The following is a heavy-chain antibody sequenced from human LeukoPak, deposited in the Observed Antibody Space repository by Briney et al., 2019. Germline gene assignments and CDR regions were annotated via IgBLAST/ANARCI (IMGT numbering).Heavy chain of an antibody. Sequence: PGGSLRLSCAASGFTFSSYWMHWVRQPPGKGLVWVSRINGDGSTTHYADSVKGRFTISRDNAKNTLYLQMNSLRAEDTAVYYCVRRLATAGVLDLWGQGTLVTVSS. CDR1: GFTFSSYW. CDR2: INGDGSTT. J-gene: IGHJ4*02. CDR3: VRRLATAGVLDL. D-gene: IGHD6-13*01. V-gene: IGHV3-74*01.